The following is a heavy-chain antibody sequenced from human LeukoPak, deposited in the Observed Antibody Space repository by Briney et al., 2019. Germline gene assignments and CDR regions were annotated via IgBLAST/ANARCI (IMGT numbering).Heavy chain of an antibody. D-gene: IGHD3-22*01. CDR2: ISSSGSTI. V-gene: IGHV3-48*03. CDR3: ARGVTMIGNWFDP. CDR1: GFTFSSYE. J-gene: IGHJ5*02. Sequence: GGSLRLSCAASGFTFSSYEMNWVRQAPGKGLEWVSYISSSGSTIYYADSVKGRFTISRDNAKNSLYLQMNSLRAEDTAVYYCARGVTMIGNWFDPGGQGTLVTVSS.